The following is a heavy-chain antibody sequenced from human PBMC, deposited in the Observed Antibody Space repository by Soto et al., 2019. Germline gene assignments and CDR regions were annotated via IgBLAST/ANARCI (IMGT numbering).Heavy chain of an antibody. Sequence: SLRLSCAASGFTFSSYAMSWVRQAPGKGLEWVSVISGSGGSTHHADSVKGRSTISRDNSKNTLYLQVNSLRAEDTAVYYCAKEGDISGYHPDYWGQGTQVTVSS. CDR1: GFTFSSYA. CDR2: ISGSGGST. D-gene: IGHD3-22*01. J-gene: IGHJ4*02. CDR3: AKEGDISGYHPDY. V-gene: IGHV3-23*01.